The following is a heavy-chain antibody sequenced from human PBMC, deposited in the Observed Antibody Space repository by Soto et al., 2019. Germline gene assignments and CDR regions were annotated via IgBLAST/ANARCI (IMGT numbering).Heavy chain of an antibody. V-gene: IGHV4-61*01. CDR1: GGSVSSGSYY. Sequence: QVQLQESGPGLVKPSETLSLTCTVSGGSVSSGSYYWSWIRQPPGKGLEWLGYIYYSGSTNYNPSLKRRVTISVDTSKNQFSLKLSSVTAADTAVYYCARWVTMIVGEHNWFDPWGQGTLVTVSS. CDR2: IYYSGST. D-gene: IGHD3-22*01. CDR3: ARWVTMIVGEHNWFDP. J-gene: IGHJ5*02.